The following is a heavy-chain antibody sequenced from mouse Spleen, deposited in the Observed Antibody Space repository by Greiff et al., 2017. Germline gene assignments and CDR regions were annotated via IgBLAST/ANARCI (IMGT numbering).Heavy chain of an antibody. CDR2: INPNNGGT. J-gene: IGHJ1*01. Sequence: EVKLVESGPELVKPGASVKISCKASGYTFTDYYMNWVKQSHGKSLEWIGDINPNNGGTSYNQKFKGKATLTVDKSSSTAYMELRSLTSEDSAVYYFAIGGHDGYYSYWYFDVWGAGTTVTVSS. CDR1: GYTFTDYY. CDR3: AIGGHDGYYSYWYFDV. D-gene: IGHD2-3*01. V-gene: IGHV1-26*01.